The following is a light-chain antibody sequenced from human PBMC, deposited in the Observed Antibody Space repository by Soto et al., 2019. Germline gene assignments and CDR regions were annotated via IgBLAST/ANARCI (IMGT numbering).Light chain of an antibody. CDR1: QSVSSSY. CDR2: GAS. V-gene: IGKV3-20*01. Sequence: EIVLTQSPGTLSLSPGERATLSCRAIQSVSSSYLAWYQQNRGQAPGLLIYGASSRAPGIPDRFGGSGSGTDFTLTISRLEPEDFAVYYCQQYGSSRWTFGQGTKVEIK. J-gene: IGKJ1*01. CDR3: QQYGSSRWT.